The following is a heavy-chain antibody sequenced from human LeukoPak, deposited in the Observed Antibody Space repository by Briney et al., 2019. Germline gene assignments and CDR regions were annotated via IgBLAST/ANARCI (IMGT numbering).Heavy chain of an antibody. D-gene: IGHD6-19*01. J-gene: IGHJ6*03. V-gene: IGHV1-69*05. Sequence: SVKVSCKASGGTFSSYAISWVRQAPGQGLEWMGRVIPIFGTANYAQKFQDRVTITTDESTSTAYMELSSLRSEDTAVYYCARVQGIPGIAVAAMDVWGKGTTVTVSS. CDR3: ARVQGIPGIAVAAMDV. CDR2: VIPIFGTA. CDR1: GGTFSSYA.